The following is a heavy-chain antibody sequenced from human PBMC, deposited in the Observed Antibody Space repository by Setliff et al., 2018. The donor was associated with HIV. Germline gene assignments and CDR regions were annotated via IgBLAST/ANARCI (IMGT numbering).Heavy chain of an antibody. CDR3: ASFGGWYPDAFDI. Sequence: SETLSLTCAVYGGSFSGYYWSWIRQPPGKGLEWIGEINHSGSTYYSPSLKSRVTISVDTSKNQFSLKLSSVTAADTAVYYCASFGGWYPDAFDIWGQGTMVTVSS. J-gene: IGHJ3*02. D-gene: IGHD6-19*01. CDR1: GGSFSGYY. CDR2: INHSGST. V-gene: IGHV4-34*01.